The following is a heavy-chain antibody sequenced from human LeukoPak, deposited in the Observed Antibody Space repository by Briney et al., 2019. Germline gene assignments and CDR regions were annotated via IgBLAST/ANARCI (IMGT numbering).Heavy chain of an antibody. CDR2: INHSGST. D-gene: IGHD2-2*01. CDR1: GGSFSGYY. J-gene: IGHJ4*02. V-gene: IGHV4-34*01. CDR3: ASRKYQWYFDY. Sequence: SETLSLTCAVYGGSFSGYYWSWIRQPPGKGLEWIGEINHSGSTNYNPSLKSRVTISVDTSKSQFSLKLSSVTAADTAVYYCASRKYQWYFDYWGQGTLVTVSS.